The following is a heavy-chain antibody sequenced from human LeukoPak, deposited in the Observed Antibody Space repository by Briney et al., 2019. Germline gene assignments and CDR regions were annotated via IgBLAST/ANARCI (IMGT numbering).Heavy chain of an antibody. CDR1: GVSISSSNSY. J-gene: IGHJ3*02. CDR2: INHSGST. V-gene: IGHV4-39*07. D-gene: IGHD1-26*01. Sequence: SETLSLTCTVSGVSISSSNSYWSWIRQPPGTGLEWIGEINHSGSTNYNPSLKSRVTISVDTSKNQFSLKLSSVTAADTAVYYCARGWEPGAFDIWGQGTMVTVSS. CDR3: ARGWEPGAFDI.